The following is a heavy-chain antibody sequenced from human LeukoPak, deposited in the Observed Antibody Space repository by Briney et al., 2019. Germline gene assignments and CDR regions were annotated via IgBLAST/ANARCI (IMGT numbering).Heavy chain of an antibody. V-gene: IGHV4-59*01. CDR2: IYYSGST. CDR1: GGSISSYY. J-gene: IGHJ4*02. CDR3: ARVKVRGSYYSAHLDY. D-gene: IGHD1-26*01. Sequence: SETLSLTCTVSGGSISSYYWSWIRQPPGKGLEWIGYIYYSGSTNYNPSPKSRVTISVDTSKNQFSLKLGSVTAADTAVYYCARVKVRGSYYSAHLDYWGQGTLVTVPS.